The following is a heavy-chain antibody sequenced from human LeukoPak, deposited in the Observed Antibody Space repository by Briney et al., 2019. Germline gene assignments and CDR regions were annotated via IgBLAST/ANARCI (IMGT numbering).Heavy chain of an antibody. V-gene: IGHV3-21*01. CDR1: GFTFSSYS. D-gene: IGHD6-6*01. CDR3: ARWRRNIQDSSSGLDDY. J-gene: IGHJ4*02. Sequence: GGSLRLSCAASGFTFSSYSMNWVRQAPGKGLEWVSSISSSSSYIYYADSVKGRFTISRDNAKNSLYLQMNSLRAEDTAVYYCARWRRNIQDSSSGLDDYWGQGTLVTVSS. CDR2: ISSSSSYI.